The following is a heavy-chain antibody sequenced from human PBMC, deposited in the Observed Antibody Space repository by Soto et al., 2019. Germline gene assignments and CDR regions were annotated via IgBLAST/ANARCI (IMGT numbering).Heavy chain of an antibody. CDR2: INPNSGGT. CDR1: GYTSTGYY. J-gene: IGHJ6*02. CDR3: AREGARYYDFWSGYPVYGMDV. D-gene: IGHD3-3*01. V-gene: IGHV1-2*02. Sequence: ASVKVSCKASGYTSTGYYMHWVRQAPGQGLEWMGWINPNSGGTNYAQKFQGRVTMTTDTSTSTAYMELRSLRSDDTAVYYCAREGARYYDFWSGYPVYGMDVWGQGTTVTVSS.